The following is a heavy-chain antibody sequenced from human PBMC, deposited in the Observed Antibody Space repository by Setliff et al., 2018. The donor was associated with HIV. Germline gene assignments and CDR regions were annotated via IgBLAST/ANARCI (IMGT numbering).Heavy chain of an antibody. CDR3: SRGIAVAGHDFANTPGDI. D-gene: IGHD6-19*01. V-gene: IGHV5-10-1*01. Sequence: GESLTISCKGSGKSLSNYWINWVRQMPGKGLEWMGRIDPSDSYINYGPSFQGHVTISADKSTNTAFLQWSSLKASDSAMYYCSRGIAVAGHDFANTPGDIWGQGTMVTVS. J-gene: IGHJ3*02. CDR1: GKSLSNYW. CDR2: IDPSDSYI.